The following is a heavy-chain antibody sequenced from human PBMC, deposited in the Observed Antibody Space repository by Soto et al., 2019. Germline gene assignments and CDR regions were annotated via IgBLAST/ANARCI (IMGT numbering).Heavy chain of an antibody. CDR1: GGTFSSYA. CDR2: IIPIFGTA. D-gene: IGHD2-15*01. J-gene: IGHJ5*02. V-gene: IGHV1-69*13. Sequence: ASVKVSCKASGGTFSSYAISWVRQAPGQGLEWMGGIIPIFGTANYAQKFQGRVTITADESTSTAYMELSSLRSEDTAVYYCMPRMEKNWFDPWGQGPMITLSS. CDR3: MPRMEKNWFDP.